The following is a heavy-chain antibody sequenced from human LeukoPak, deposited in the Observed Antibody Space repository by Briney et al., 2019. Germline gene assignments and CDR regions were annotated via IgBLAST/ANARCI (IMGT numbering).Heavy chain of an antibody. D-gene: IGHD2-8*02. Sequence: SETLSLTCTVSGVSISGHYWSWIRQPPGKGLEWIGYIYDNGNKNYNPSLKSRITMSVDVSKNQFSLKLSSVTAADTAIYYCAKYFCTGGICYYFDHWGQGALVTVSS. V-gene: IGHV4-59*11. J-gene: IGHJ4*02. CDR1: GVSISGHY. CDR2: IYDNGNK. CDR3: AKYFCTGGICYYFDH.